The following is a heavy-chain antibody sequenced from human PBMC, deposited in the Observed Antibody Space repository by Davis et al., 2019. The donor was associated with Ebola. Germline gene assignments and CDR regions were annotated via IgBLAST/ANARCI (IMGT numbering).Heavy chain of an antibody. CDR2: FDPEDGET. D-gene: IGHD3-9*01. Sequence: SVTVSCMASGYTFTSYDTSWPRQPPGKGLEWMGGFDPEDGETIYAQKFQGRVTMTEDTSTDTAYMELSSLRSDDTAVYYCARGGFLDYDILTAYYPDDYWGQGTLVTVSS. J-gene: IGHJ4*02. CDR3: ARGGFLDYDILTAYYPDDY. CDR1: GYTFTSYD. V-gene: IGHV1-24*01.